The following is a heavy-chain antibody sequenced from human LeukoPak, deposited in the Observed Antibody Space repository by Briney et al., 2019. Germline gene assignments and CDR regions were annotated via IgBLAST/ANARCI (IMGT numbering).Heavy chain of an antibody. D-gene: IGHD6-19*01. V-gene: IGHV3-33*01. CDR1: GFTFSSYG. Sequence: GGSLRLSCAASGFTFSSYGMHWVRQAPGKGLEWVAVIWYDGSNKYYADSVKGRFTISRDNSKNTLYLQMNSLRAEDTAVYYCARVGPYSSGWYCFDYWGQGTLVTVSS. CDR3: ARVGPYSSGWYCFDY. J-gene: IGHJ4*02. CDR2: IWYDGSNK.